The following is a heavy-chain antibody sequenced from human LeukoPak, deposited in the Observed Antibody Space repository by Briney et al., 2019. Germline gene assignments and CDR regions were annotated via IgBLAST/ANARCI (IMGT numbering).Heavy chain of an antibody. CDR1: GFTFSDYY. CDR2: ISSSGSTK. CDR3: ARLSYYYDSSGPPSGAFDI. J-gene: IGHJ3*02. Sequence: GGSLRLSCAASGFTFSDYYMSWIRQAPGKGLEWVSYISSSGSTKYYADSVKGRFTISRDNAKNSLYLQMNSLRAEDTAVYYCARLSYYYDSSGPPSGAFDIWGQGTMVTVSS. V-gene: IGHV3-11*01. D-gene: IGHD3-22*01.